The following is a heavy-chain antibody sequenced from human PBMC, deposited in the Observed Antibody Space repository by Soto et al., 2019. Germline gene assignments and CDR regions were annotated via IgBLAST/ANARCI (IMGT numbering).Heavy chain of an antibody. D-gene: IGHD5-18*01. CDR1: GGSFSGYY. V-gene: IGHV4-34*01. Sequence: QVQLQQWGAGLLKPSETLSLTCAVYGGSFSGYYWSWIRQPPGKGLEWIGEINHSGSTNYNPSLKSRVTRSVDTSKNQFSLKLSSVTAADTAVYYCARRHLYSDYFDYWGQGTLVTVSS. CDR3: ARRHLYSDYFDY. J-gene: IGHJ4*02. CDR2: INHSGST.